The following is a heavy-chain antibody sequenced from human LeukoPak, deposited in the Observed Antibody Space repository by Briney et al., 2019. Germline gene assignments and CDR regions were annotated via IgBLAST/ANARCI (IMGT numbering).Heavy chain of an antibody. D-gene: IGHD1-26*01. J-gene: IGHJ3*02. CDR3: ARGRRIVGATRAFDI. Sequence: ASVKVSCKASGNTFTSYDINWVRQATGQGLEWMGWMNPNSGNTGYAQKFQGRVTMTRNTSISTAYMELSSLRSEDTAVYYCARGRRIVGATRAFDIWGQGTMVTVSS. CDR2: MNPNSGNT. V-gene: IGHV1-8*01. CDR1: GNTFTSYD.